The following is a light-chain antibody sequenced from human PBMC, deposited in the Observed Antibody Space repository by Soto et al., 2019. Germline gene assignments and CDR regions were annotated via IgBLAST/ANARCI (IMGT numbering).Light chain of an antibody. Sequence: QSVLAQPASVSGSPGQSITISFTGTSSDVGGYNYVSWYQQHPGKAPKLLIYEVSNRPSGVSSRFSGAKSGNTASLTISGLQADDEADYYCSSYTSSSTPYVFGTGTKVTVL. CDR2: EVS. V-gene: IGLV2-14*01. CDR1: SSDVGGYNY. CDR3: SSYTSSSTPYV. J-gene: IGLJ1*01.